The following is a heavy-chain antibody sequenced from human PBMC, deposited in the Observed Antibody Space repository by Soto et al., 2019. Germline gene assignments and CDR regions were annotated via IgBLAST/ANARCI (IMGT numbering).Heavy chain of an antibody. Sequence: SETLSLTCTVSGGSVSSGSYYWSWIRQPPGKGLEWIGYIYYSGSTNYNPSLKSRVTISVDTSKNQFSLKLSSVTAADTAVYYCARGRGGLIFDPWGQGTLVTVSS. CDR1: GGSVSSGSYY. CDR2: IYYSGST. CDR3: ARGRGGLIFDP. D-gene: IGHD3-16*01. V-gene: IGHV4-61*01. J-gene: IGHJ5*02.